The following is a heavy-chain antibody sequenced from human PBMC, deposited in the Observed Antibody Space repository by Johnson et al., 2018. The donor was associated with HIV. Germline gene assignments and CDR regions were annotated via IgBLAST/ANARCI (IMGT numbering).Heavy chain of an antibody. CDR1: GFTFSSYT. J-gene: IGHJ3*02. D-gene: IGHD3-10*01. CDR2: ISYDGSNK. Sequence: VQLVESGGGVVQPGRSLRLSCVVSGFTFSSYTMHWVRQAPGKGLEWVAVISYDGSNKSYADSVKGRFTISRDSSKDTLYVQMNSLRGEDTAVYYCARDPDPFREYHGDAFDIWGQGTVVTVSS. CDR3: ARDPDPFREYHGDAFDI. V-gene: IGHV3-30*04.